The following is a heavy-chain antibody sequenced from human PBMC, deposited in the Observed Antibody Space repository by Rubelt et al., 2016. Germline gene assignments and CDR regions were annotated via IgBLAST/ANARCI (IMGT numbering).Heavy chain of an antibody. V-gene: IGHV4-59*01. D-gene: IGHD2-2*02. J-gene: IGHJ6*02. CDR2: FYYSGST. CDR3: ARHRNEYRFGKDV. Sequence: QVQLQESGPGLVKPSETLSLTCTVSGASIRNNHWSWIRQPPGKGLEWIGYFYYSGSTNYNPSLRSRVTITVDTSKNQFTLKLNSVTAADTAVYYCARHRNEYRFGKDVWGQGTTVTVSS. CDR1: GASIRNNH.